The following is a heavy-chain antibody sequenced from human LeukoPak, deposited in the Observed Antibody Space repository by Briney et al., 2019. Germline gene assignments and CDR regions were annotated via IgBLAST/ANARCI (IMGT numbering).Heavy chain of an antibody. J-gene: IGHJ6*03. V-gene: IGHV3-7*01. D-gene: IGHD3-10*01. Sequence: GGSLRLSCAASGFIFSSYWMSWVRQAPGKGLEWVANIKQDGSEKYYVDSVKGRFTISRDNAKNSLYLQMNSLRAEDTAVYYCVRGVNFDYYYYYMDVWGKGTTVTVSS. CDR1: GFIFSSYW. CDR3: VRGVNFDYYYYYMDV. CDR2: IKQDGSEK.